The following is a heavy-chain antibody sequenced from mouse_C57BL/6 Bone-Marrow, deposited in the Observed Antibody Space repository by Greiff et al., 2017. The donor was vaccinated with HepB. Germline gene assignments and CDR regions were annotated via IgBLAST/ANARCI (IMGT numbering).Heavy chain of an antibody. CDR3: ARHVTGGFDY. Sequence: EVMLVESGGGLVQPGGSLKLSCAASGFTFSDYYMYWVRQTPEKRLEWVAYISNGGGSTYYPDTVKGRFTISRDNAKNTLYLQMSRLKSEDTAMYYCARHVTGGFDYWGQGTTLTVSS. CDR2: ISNGGGST. D-gene: IGHD2-1*01. V-gene: IGHV5-12*01. J-gene: IGHJ2*01. CDR1: GFTFSDYY.